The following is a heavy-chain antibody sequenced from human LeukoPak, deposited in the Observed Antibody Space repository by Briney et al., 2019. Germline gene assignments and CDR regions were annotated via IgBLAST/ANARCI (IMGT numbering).Heavy chain of an antibody. V-gene: IGHV1-8*01. CDR3: ARDQDIVVVVAALRQREMGGFDP. D-gene: IGHD2-15*01. CDR2: MNPKSGNT. J-gene: IGHJ5*02. Sequence: ASVKVSCKASGYTFTSYDINWVRQATGQGLEWMGWMNPKSGNTGYAQKFQGRVTMTRNTSISTAYIELSSLRSDDTAVYYCARDQDIVVVVAALRQREMGGFDPWGQGTLVTVSS. CDR1: GYTFTSYD.